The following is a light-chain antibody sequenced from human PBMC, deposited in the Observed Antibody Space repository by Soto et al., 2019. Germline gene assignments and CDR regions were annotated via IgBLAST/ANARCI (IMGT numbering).Light chain of an antibody. Sequence: EIVLTQSPATLSLSPGERAALSCRASQSVSSYLAWYQQKPGQAPSLLIYDASKRAKGIPARFSGSGSGTDFTLTVSSLEPEDFAIYFCQQRSNWPSTFGGGTKVEI. CDR1: QSVSSY. CDR3: QQRSNWPST. CDR2: DAS. J-gene: IGKJ4*01. V-gene: IGKV3-11*01.